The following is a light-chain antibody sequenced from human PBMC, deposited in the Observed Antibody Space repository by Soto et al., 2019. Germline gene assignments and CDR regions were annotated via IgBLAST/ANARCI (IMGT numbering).Light chain of an antibody. CDR2: AAS. CDR1: QGISSY. CDR3: QQLNSYPWT. Sequence: IQLTQSPSSLSASVGDRVTITCRASQGISSYLAWYQQKPGKAPKLLIYAASTLQSGVPSSFSGSGSGTDFTLTISSLQHEDFETYYCQQLNSYPWTLGQGTKVDIK. J-gene: IGKJ1*01. V-gene: IGKV1-9*01.